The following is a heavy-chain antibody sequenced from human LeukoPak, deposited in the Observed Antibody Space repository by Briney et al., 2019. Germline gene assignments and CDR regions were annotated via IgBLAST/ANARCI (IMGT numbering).Heavy chain of an antibody. D-gene: IGHD3-3*01. CDR2: IYTSGST. CDR1: GGSISSYY. J-gene: IGHJ5*02. V-gene: IGHV4-4*07. Sequence: SETLSLTCTVSGGSISSYYWSWIRQPAGKGLEWIGRIYTSGSTNYNPSLKSRVTMSVDTSKNQFSLKLSSVTAADTAVYYCARDSGDYDFWSGCYNWFDPWGQGTLVTVSS. CDR3: ARDSGDYDFWSGCYNWFDP.